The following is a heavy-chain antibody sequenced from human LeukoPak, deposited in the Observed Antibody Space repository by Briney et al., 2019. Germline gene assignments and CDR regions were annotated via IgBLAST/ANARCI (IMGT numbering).Heavy chain of an antibody. V-gene: IGHV1-18*01. CDR3: AREAPGIAVAGTHGYYYYGMDV. CDR1: GYTFTSYG. CDR2: ISAYNGNT. D-gene: IGHD6-19*01. J-gene: IGHJ6*02. Sequence: GASVKVSCKASGYTFTSYGISWVRQAPGQGLEWMGWISAYNGNTNYAQKLQGRVTMTTDTSTSTAYMELRSLRSDDTAVYYCAREAPGIAVAGTHGYYYYGMDVWGQGTTVTVSS.